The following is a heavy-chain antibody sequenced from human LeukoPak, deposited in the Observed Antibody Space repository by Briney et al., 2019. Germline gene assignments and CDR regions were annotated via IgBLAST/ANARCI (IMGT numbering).Heavy chain of an antibody. Sequence: GGSLRLSCAASGFTFSSYAMSLVRQAPGKGLEWVSAISGSGGSTYYADSVKGRFTISRDNSKNTLYLQMNSLRAEDTAVYYCAKDSYYYDSSGPDYWGQGTLVTVSS. D-gene: IGHD3-22*01. CDR1: GFTFSSYA. CDR3: AKDSYYYDSSGPDY. CDR2: ISGSGGST. V-gene: IGHV3-23*01. J-gene: IGHJ4*02.